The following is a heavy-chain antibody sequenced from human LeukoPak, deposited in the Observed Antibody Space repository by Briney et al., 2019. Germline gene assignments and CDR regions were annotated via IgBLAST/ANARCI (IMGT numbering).Heavy chain of an antibody. CDR3: ARHTTIFGHFGY. CDR2: MYYSGST. CDR1: GGSISSSSYY. J-gene: IGHJ4*02. Sequence: SETLSLTCTVSGGSISSSSYYWGWIRQPPGKGLEWIGSMYYSGSTYYNPSLKSRVTISVDTSKNQFSLKLSSVTAADTAVYYCARHTTIFGHFGYWGQGTLVTVSS. D-gene: IGHD3-3*01. V-gene: IGHV4-39*01.